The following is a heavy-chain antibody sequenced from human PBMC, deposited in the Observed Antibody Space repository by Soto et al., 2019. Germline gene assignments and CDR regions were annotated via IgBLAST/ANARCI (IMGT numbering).Heavy chain of an antibody. Sequence: SETLSLTCAVYGGSFSGYYWSWIRQPPGKGLEWIGEINHSGSTNYNPSLKSRVTISVDTSKNQFSLKLSSVTAADTAVYYCARVGDGYNISPVAFDIWGQGILVTVSS. CDR1: GGSFSGYY. J-gene: IGHJ3*02. D-gene: IGHD3-16*01. V-gene: IGHV4-34*01. CDR2: INHSGST. CDR3: ARVGDGYNISPVAFDI.